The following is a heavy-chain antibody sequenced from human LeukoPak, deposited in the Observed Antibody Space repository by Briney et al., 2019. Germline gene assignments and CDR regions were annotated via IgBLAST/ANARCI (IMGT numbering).Heavy chain of an antibody. D-gene: IGHD2/OR15-2a*01. CDR2: IYYSGTT. V-gene: IGHV4-59*01. Sequence: SETPSLTCSVSGDSMSNFYWSWIRQPPGNRLEWIGYIYYSGTTNYNPTLKSRVTISVDTSKKQFSLKLNSVTAADTAVYFCARIGSGNSGFHDYWGQGTLVTVPS. J-gene: IGHJ4*02. CDR3: ARIGSGNSGFHDY. CDR1: GDSMSNFY.